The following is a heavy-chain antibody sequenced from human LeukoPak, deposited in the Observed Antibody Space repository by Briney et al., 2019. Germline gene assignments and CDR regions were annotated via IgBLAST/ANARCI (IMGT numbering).Heavy chain of an antibody. J-gene: IGHJ6*02. V-gene: IGHV3-30*18. CDR2: ISYDGSNK. CDR1: GFTFSSYG. Sequence: GGSLRLSCAASGFTFSSYGMHWVRQAPGKGLEWVAVISYDGSNKYYADSVKGRFTSSRDNSKNTLYLQMNSLRAEDTAVYYCAKAAPYYGYGMDVWAQGTTVTVSS. CDR3: AKAAPYYGYGMDV.